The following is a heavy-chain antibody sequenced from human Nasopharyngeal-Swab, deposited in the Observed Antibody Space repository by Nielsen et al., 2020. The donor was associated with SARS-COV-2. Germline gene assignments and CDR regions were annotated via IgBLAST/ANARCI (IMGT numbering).Heavy chain of an antibody. CDR3: ARVKGIAAANYYYGMDV. CDR1: GGSFSGYY. D-gene: IGHD6-13*01. Sequence: SENLSLTCAVYGGSFSGYYWSWIRQPPGKGLEWIGEINHSGSTNYNPSLKSRVTISVDTSKNQFSLKLSSVTAADTAMYYCARVKGIAAANYYYGMDVWGQGTTVTVSS. J-gene: IGHJ6*02. V-gene: IGHV4-34*01. CDR2: INHSGST.